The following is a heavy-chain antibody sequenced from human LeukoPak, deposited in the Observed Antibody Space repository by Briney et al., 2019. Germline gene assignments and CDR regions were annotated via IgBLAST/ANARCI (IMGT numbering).Heavy chain of an antibody. CDR2: ISTSSSYI. D-gene: IGHD5-12*01. V-gene: IGHV3-21*01. CDR1: GFTVSSNY. J-gene: IGHJ4*02. CDR3: TRETSGYDPAYLAY. Sequence: GGSLRLSCAASGFTVSSNYMSWVRQAPGKGLEWVSSISTSSSYIYYADSLKGRFTISRDNAKNSLYLQMNSLRAEDTAVYYCTRETSGYDPAYLAYWGQGTLVTVSS.